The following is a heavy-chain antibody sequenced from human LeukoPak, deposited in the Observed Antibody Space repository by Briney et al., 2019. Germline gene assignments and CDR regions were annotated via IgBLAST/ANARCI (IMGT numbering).Heavy chain of an antibody. Sequence: ASVNVSCKASGGTFSSYTVTWVRQALGQGLEWMGRLIPILGLANYAQKFQGRVTIIADKSTTTAYMELSSLRSEDTAVYYCAGAYYYDSSGYHNDYWGQGTLVTVSS. CDR1: GGTFSSYT. D-gene: IGHD3-22*01. J-gene: IGHJ4*02. CDR3: AGAYYYDSSGYHNDY. V-gene: IGHV1-69*02. CDR2: LIPILGLA.